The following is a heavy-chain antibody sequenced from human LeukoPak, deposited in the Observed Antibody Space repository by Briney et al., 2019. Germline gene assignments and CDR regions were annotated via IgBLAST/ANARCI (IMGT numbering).Heavy chain of an antibody. D-gene: IGHD6-13*01. Sequence: PGGSLRLSSAASGFTFSNYAMGWVRQAPGKGLEWVSLISGSGGGTYFADSVKGRFTISRDNSKNTLYLQMDGLRAEDTSIYYCAPDLRGSAWSLDDWGQGTLVIVSS. CDR2: ISGSGGGT. J-gene: IGHJ4*02. CDR3: APDLRGSAWSLDD. CDR1: GFTFSNYA. V-gene: IGHV3-23*01.